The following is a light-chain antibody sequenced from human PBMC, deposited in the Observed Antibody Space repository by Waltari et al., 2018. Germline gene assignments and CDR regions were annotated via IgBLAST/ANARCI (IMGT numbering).Light chain of an antibody. CDR2: LGS. J-gene: IGKJ1*01. CDR1: QSLLHSNGYNS. V-gene: IGKV2-28*01. Sequence: DIVMTQSPLSLPVTPGEPASISCRSSQSLLHSNGYNSLDWYLQKPGQSPQLLIYLGSNRASGVPDRFSGSGSGTDFTLKISRVEAEDVGVYYCMQALQTPRRTFGQGTKVEIK. CDR3: MQALQTPRRT.